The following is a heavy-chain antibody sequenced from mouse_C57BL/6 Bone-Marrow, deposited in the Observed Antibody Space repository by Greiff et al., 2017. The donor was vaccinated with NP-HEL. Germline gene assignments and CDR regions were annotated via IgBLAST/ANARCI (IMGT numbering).Heavy chain of an antibody. CDR3: ARDFYAMDD. Sequence: EVKVVESGGGLVQSGRSLRLSCATSGFTFSDFYMEWVRQAPGKGLEWIAASRNKANDYTTEYSASVKGRFIVSRDTSQSSLYLQMNALRAEDTASYYCARDFYAMDDWGQGTSVTVSS. J-gene: IGHJ4*01. CDR2: SRNKANDYTT. V-gene: IGHV7-1*01. CDR1: GFTFSDFY.